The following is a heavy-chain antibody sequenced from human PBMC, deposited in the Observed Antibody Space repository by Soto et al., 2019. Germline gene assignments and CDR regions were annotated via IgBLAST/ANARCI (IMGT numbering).Heavy chain of an antibody. Sequence: ASETLSLTCTVSGDSISSGGYYWSWIRQPPGKGLEWLAYIYDDGSANYNPSLKSRATISLDMSKNQFSLKLTSVTAADTAVYYCARDKYCSGGSCRKNWFDPWGQGTLVTVSS. D-gene: IGHD2-15*01. CDR2: IYDDGSA. CDR1: GDSISSGGYY. J-gene: IGHJ5*02. V-gene: IGHV4-61*08. CDR3: ARDKYCSGGSCRKNWFDP.